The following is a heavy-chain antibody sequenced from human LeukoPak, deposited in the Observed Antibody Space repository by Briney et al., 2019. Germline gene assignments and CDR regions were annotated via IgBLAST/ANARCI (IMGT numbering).Heavy chain of an antibody. D-gene: IGHD2-2*01. J-gene: IGHJ4*02. Sequence: PSETLSLTCAVYGGYFCGYYWSWIRQPPGKGLEWIGEINHSGSTNYNPSLKSRVTISVDTSKNQFSLKLSSVTAADTAVYYCARGVPAATQSSFDYWGQGTLVTVSS. V-gene: IGHV4-34*01. CDR2: INHSGST. CDR1: GGYFCGYY. CDR3: ARGVPAATQSSFDY.